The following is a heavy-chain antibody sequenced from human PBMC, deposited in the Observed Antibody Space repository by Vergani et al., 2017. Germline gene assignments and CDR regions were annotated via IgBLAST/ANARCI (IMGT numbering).Heavy chain of an antibody. CDR3: AKDTDRGVTYYYYYGMDV. V-gene: IGHV3-23*04. CDR1: GFTFSSYA. Sequence: EVQLVESGGGLVKPGGSLRLSCAASGFTFSSYAMSWVRQAPGKGLEWVSAISGSGGSTYYADSVKGRFTISRDNSKNTLYLQMNSLRAEDTAVYYCAKDTDRGVTYYYYYGMDVWGQGTTVTVSS. D-gene: IGHD3-10*01. J-gene: IGHJ6*02. CDR2: ISGSGGST.